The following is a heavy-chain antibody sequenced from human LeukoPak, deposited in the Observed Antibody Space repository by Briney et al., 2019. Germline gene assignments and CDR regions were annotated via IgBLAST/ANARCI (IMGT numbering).Heavy chain of an antibody. CDR3: ARNNGMDV. CDR2: VNRDGSET. Sequence: GGSLRLSCATSGFALSSYWMTWVRQVPGRGPEWVANVNRDGSETYYLDSVKGRFTISKDNAKNSLYLQMNSLRAEDTALYHCARNNGMDVWGQGTTVIVSS. CDR1: GFALSSYW. V-gene: IGHV3-7*03. J-gene: IGHJ6*02.